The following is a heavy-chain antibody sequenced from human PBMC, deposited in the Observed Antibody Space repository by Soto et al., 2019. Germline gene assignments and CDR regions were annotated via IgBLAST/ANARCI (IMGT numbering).Heavy chain of an antibody. D-gene: IGHD3-3*01. CDR1: GGSISSSSYH. J-gene: IGHJ4*02. Sequence: SETLSLTCTVSGGSISSSSYHCGWIRQPPXKGLEWIGTSYYSCSTYYNPSLKSRVTISVDTSKNQLSLKLSSLTASDTAVYYCARNQAYHSWRGSYKWYFECWGEGTLVPVCS. CDR3: ARNQAYHSWRGSYKWYFEC. V-gene: IGHV4-39*01. CDR2: SYYSCST.